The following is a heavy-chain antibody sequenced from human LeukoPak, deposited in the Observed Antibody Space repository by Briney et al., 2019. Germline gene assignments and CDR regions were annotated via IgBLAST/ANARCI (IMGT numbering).Heavy chain of an antibody. J-gene: IGHJ5*02. Sequence: ASVKVSCKASGYTFTDYYMHWVRQAPGQGLEWMGWINPNSGGTNYAQKFQGRVTMTRDTSISTAYMELSRLKSDDTAVYYCARPLYCSGDNCYAGGDWLDPWGQGTLVTVSS. CDR1: GYTFTDYY. CDR3: ARPLYCSGDNCYAGGDWLDP. CDR2: INPNSGGT. V-gene: IGHV1-2*02. D-gene: IGHD2-15*01.